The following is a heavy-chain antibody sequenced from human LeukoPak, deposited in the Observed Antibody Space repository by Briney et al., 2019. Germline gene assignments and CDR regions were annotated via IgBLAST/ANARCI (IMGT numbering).Heavy chain of an antibody. CDR1: GFTFSSYW. Sequence: GGSLRLSCAASGFTFSSYWMSWVRQAPGKGLEWVANIKQDGSEKYYVDSVKGRFTISRDNAKNSLYLQMNSLRAEDTAVYYCARCGYSYGYRYFDYWGQGTLVTVSS. CDR2: IKQDGSEK. CDR3: ARCGYSYGYRYFDY. D-gene: IGHD5-18*01. J-gene: IGHJ4*02. V-gene: IGHV3-7*01.